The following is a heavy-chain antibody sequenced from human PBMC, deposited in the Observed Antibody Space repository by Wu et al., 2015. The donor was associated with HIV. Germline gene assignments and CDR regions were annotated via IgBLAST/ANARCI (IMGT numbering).Heavy chain of an antibody. CDR2: IDPASGAI. D-gene: IGHD6-13*01. CDR3: ARDPQGGSSWYTH. V-gene: IGHV1-2*02. Sequence: QVQLVQSGAEVKKPGASVKVSCKASGYTFIGYYIHWVRQAPGQGLEWMGWIDPASGAIKSAQKFQGRVTMTRDTSINTAYMELSRLMSDDTAVYYCARDPQGGSSWYTHWGQGTLVTVSS. CDR1: GYTFIGYY. J-gene: IGHJ4*02.